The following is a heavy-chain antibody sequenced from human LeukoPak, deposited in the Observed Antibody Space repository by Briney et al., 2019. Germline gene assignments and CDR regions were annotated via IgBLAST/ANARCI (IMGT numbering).Heavy chain of an antibody. D-gene: IGHD3-10*01. CDR2: ISSSGSTI. J-gene: IGHJ4*02. Sequence: PGGSLRLSCAASGFTFSDYYMSWIRQAPGKGLEWVSYISSSGSTIYYADSVKGRFTISRDNAKNSLYLQMNSLRAEDTAVYYCARVAGYGSGSLFAWDYFDYWGQGTLVTVSS. CDR3: ARVAGYGSGSLFAWDYFDY. CDR1: GFTFSDYY. V-gene: IGHV3-11*04.